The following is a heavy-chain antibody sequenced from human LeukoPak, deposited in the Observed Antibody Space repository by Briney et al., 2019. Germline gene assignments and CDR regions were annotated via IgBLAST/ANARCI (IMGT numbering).Heavy chain of an antibody. CDR1: GGAISSSNW. J-gene: IGHJ4*02. Sequence: SGTLSLTCAVSGGAISSSNWRSWVRQPPGKGLEWIGEIYHSGSTNYDPSLKSRVTISVDKSKNQFSLKLSSVTAADTAVYYCARLGYDFWSGYYSDQYYFDYWGQGTLVTVSS. D-gene: IGHD3-3*01. CDR3: ARLGYDFWSGYYSDQYYFDY. CDR2: IYHSGST. V-gene: IGHV4-4*02.